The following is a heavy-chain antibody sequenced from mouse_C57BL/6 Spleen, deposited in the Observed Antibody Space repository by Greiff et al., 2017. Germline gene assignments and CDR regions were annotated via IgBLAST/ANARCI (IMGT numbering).Heavy chain of an antibody. CDR1: GFNIKDDY. CDR2: IDPENGDT. D-gene: IGHD2-3*01. CDR3: TTGARDGYYERVY. V-gene: IGHV14-4*01. Sequence: EVQLQQSGAELVRPGASVKLSCTASGFNIKDDYMHWVKQRPEQGLEWIGWIDPENGDTEYASKFQGKATITADTSSNTAYLQLSSLTSEDTAVYYCTTGARDGYYERVYWGQGTTLTVSS. J-gene: IGHJ2*01.